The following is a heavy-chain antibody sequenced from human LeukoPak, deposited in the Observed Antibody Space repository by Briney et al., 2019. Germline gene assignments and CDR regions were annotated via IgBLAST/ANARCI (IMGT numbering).Heavy chain of an antibody. Sequence: PGGSLRLSCAASGFTFSNYAMSWVRQAPGKGLEWVSGISNSADSTYYADSVKGRFTISRDNSQNTLYLQMSSLRAEDTAVYYCAKGRDFWSGYYDFDYWGQGTLVTVSS. D-gene: IGHD3-3*01. J-gene: IGHJ4*02. CDR3: AKGRDFWSGYYDFDY. V-gene: IGHV3-23*01. CDR2: ISNSADST. CDR1: GFTFSNYA.